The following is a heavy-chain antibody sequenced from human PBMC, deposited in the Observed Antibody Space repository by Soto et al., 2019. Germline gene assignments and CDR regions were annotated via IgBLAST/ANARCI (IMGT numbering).Heavy chain of an antibody. CDR2: ISSSASSI. J-gene: IGHJ3*02. CDR1: GFTFSSHE. V-gene: IGHV3-48*03. Sequence: PGGSLRLSCAASGFTFSSHEMNWVRQAPGKGLEWVSYISSSASSIYYADSVKGRFTISRDNAKNSLFLQMNSLRAGDTAVYYCAREAVAGSDAFDIWGQGTMVTVSS. CDR3: AREAVAGSDAFDI. D-gene: IGHD6-19*01.